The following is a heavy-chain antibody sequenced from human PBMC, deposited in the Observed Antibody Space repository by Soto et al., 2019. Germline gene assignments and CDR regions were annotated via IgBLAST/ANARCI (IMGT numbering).Heavy chain of an antibody. J-gene: IGHJ6*02. V-gene: IGHV1-18*01. Sequence: QVQLVQSGAEVKKPGASVQVSCKASGYNFISYGITWVRQAPGQGLEWMGWISAYNGNTNYAQNLQGRVTMTTDTSTSTAYMELRSLRSDDTAGYYCARASYDILTGYAGGYYYGMDVWGQGTTVTVSS. CDR3: ARASYDILTGYAGGYYYGMDV. CDR1: GYNFISYG. CDR2: ISAYNGNT. D-gene: IGHD3-9*01.